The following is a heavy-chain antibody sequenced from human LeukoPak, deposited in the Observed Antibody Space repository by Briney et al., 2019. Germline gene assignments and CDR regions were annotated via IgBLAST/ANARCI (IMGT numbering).Heavy chain of an antibody. CDR3: ARGIPQDGDYTNWFDP. CDR2: ISAYNGNT. Sequence: ASVKVSCKASGYTFTSYGISWVRQAPGQGLEWMGWISAYNGNTNYAQKLQGRVTMTTDTSTSTAYMELRSLRSDDTAVYYCARGIPQDGDYTNWFDPWGQGTLVTVSS. J-gene: IGHJ5*02. D-gene: IGHD4-17*01. V-gene: IGHV1-18*01. CDR1: GYTFTSYG.